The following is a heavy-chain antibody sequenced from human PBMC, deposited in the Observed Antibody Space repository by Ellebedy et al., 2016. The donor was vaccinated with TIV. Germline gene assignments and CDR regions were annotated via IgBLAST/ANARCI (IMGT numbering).Heavy chain of an antibody. D-gene: IGHD2-15*01. Sequence: MPSETLFLTCSVSGASINRSSFYWDWVRQPPGKGLEWIGTIYHDGNTFYNPSLQRRVTISVDTSKNRFSLNLSSVTAADTAMYYCARRVVGWFDPWGQGTLVTVSS. V-gene: IGHV4-39*02. CDR1: GASINRSSFY. CDR2: IYHDGNT. CDR3: ARRVVGWFDP. J-gene: IGHJ5*02.